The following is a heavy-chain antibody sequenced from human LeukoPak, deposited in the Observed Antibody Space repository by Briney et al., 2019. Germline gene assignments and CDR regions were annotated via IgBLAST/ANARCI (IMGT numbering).Heavy chain of an antibody. CDR1: GGSFSGYY. Sequence: SETLSLTCAVYGGSFSGYYWSWIRQPPWNGLELIGEINHSGSTNYNPSLKSRVTISVDTSKNQFSLKLSSVTAADTAVYYCARSATVTKNFDYWGQGTLVTVSS. J-gene: IGHJ4*02. V-gene: IGHV4-34*01. CDR2: INHSGST. D-gene: IGHD4-11*01. CDR3: ARSATVTKNFDY.